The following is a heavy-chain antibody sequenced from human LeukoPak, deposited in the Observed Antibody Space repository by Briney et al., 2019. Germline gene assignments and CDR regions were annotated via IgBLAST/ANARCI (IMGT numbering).Heavy chain of an antibody. D-gene: IGHD6-19*01. CDR2: IIPILGIA. Sequence: SVKVSCKASGGTFSSYTISWVRQAPGQGLEWMGRIIPILGIANYAQKFQGRVTITADKSTSTAYMELSSLRSENTAVYYCARGPPPRYSSGWYGWYFDLWGRGTLVTVSS. J-gene: IGHJ2*01. CDR3: ARGPPPRYSSGWYGWYFDL. CDR1: GGTFSSYT. V-gene: IGHV1-69*02.